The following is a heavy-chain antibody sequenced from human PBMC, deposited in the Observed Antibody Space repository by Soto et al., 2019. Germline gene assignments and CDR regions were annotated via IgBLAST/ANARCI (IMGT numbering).Heavy chain of an antibody. CDR2: IFFSGRT. D-gene: IGHD3-22*01. CDR3: VRGGSGYYPRFDC. J-gene: IGHJ4*02. CDR1: GGSVNSVDYY. V-gene: IGHV4-30-4*01. Sequence: PSETLYLTCTVSGGSVNSVDYYWSWIRQPPAEGLEWIGYIFFSGRTDYNPSLKSRVSISVDTSKNQFSLELTSVTAADTAVYYCVRGGSGYYPRFDCWGQGTLVTVSS.